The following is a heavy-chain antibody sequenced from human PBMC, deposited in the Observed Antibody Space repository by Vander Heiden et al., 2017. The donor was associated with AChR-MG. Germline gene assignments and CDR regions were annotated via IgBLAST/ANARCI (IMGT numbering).Heavy chain of an antibody. V-gene: IGHV4-4*07. CDR2: IYTSGSS. J-gene: IGHJ5*02. CDR1: GRSITCNC. Sequence: QAQLQESGPGLVKSSETLSLTCTVSGRSITCNCWSWIRQPAGTGLEWIGRIYTSGSSNYNPTLKSRVTMSVDTSKNQFSLKLSSVTAADTAVYYCARDCCPYGDSTNNWFDPWGQGTLVTVSS. D-gene: IGHD4-17*01. CDR3: ARDCCPYGDSTNNWFDP.